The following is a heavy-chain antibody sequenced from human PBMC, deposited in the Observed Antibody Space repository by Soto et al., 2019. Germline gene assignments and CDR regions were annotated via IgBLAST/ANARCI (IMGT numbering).Heavy chain of an antibody. J-gene: IGHJ4*02. CDR2: IKTDGGEE. CDR1: GFTFSSYW. V-gene: IGHV3-7*01. CDR3: ATYRDCAGGGCSANPDH. Sequence: DVHLVESGGGLVQPGGSLRLSCLTSGFTFSSYWMSWVRQAPGMGLEWVATIKTDGGEEYYVDSVRGRFTISRDNARDSLFVQMNGLRVEDRAVYYGATYRDCAGGGCSANPDHWGQGTMVTVSS. D-gene: IGHD2-8*02.